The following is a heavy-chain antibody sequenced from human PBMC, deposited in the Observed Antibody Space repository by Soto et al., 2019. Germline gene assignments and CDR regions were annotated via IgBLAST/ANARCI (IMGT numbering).Heavy chain of an antibody. D-gene: IGHD1-26*01. CDR2: INPSGGST. V-gene: IGHV1-46*01. CDR1: GYTFTSYY. Sequence: ASVKVSCKASGYTFTSYYMHWVRQAPGQGLEWMGIINPSGGSTSYAQKFQGRVTMTRDTSTSTVYMELSSLRSEDTAVYYWARGRPVGATRSSDAFDIRGEGTMVT. J-gene: IGHJ3*02. CDR3: ARGRPVGATRSSDAFDI.